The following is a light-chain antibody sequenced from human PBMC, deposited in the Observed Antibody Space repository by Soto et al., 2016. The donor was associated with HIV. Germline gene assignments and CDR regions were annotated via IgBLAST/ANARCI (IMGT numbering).Light chain of an antibody. Sequence: SYELTQAPSVSVSPGQTAKITCSGDALPKQYAYWYQKKPGQAPVLVIYKDSERPSEIPERFSGSSSGTTVTSTISGVQAEDEADYFCQSADSSYSFVVFGGGTKLTVL. V-gene: IGLV3-25*03. CDR2: KDS. J-gene: IGLJ2*01. CDR3: QSADSSYSFVV. CDR1: ALPKQY.